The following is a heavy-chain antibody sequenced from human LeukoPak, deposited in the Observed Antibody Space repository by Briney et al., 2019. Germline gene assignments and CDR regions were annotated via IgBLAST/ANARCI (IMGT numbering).Heavy chain of an antibody. CDR3: AKSRFLEWLSDY. J-gene: IGHJ4*02. CDR1: GFTFDDYA. V-gene: IGHV3-9*01. D-gene: IGHD3-3*01. Sequence: GGSLRLSCAASGFTFDDYAMHWVRQAPGKGLEWVSGISWNSGSIGYADSVKGRFTISRDNAKNSLYLQMNSLRAEDTALYYCAKSRFLEWLSDYWGRGTLVTVSS. CDR2: ISWNSGSI.